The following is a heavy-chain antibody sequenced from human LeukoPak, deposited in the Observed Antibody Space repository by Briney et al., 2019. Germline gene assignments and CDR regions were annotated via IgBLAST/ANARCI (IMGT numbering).Heavy chain of an antibody. J-gene: IGHJ5*02. D-gene: IGHD2-15*01. V-gene: IGHV3-30*19. CDR3: ARPRTKSIGVVAAFFP. Sequence: GGSLRLSCVASGFAFSSYSMHWVRQAPGKGLEWVAVISYDGSNKYYADSVKGRFTISRDNSKNTLYLQMNSLRAEDTAVYYCARPRTKSIGVVAAFFPWGQGTLVTVSS. CDR1: GFAFSSYS. CDR2: ISYDGSNK.